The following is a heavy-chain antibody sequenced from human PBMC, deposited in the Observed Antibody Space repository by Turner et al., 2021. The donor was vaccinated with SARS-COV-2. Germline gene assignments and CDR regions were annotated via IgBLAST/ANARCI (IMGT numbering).Heavy chain of an antibody. CDR2: IYYSGST. CDR1: GGSISSSSYY. V-gene: IGHV4-39*01. J-gene: IGHJ6*02. CDR3: AIAPNYYYGMDV. Sequence: QLQLQESGPGLLKPSETLSLTCTVSGGSISSSSYYWGWIRQPPGKGLEWIGSIYYSGSTYYNPSLKSRVTISVDTSKNQFSVKLSSVTAADTAVYYCAIAPNYYYGMDVWGQGTTVTVSS.